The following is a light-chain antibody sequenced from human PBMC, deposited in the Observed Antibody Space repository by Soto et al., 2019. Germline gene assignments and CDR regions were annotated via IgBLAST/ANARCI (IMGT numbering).Light chain of an antibody. Sequence: ENVLTQSPGTLSLSPGERATLSCRASQSVDSSYLAWYQQKPGQAPRLLIYGTSSRATGISDRFSGSGSRTDFALTINRLEPEDFAVYYCQQYDNSLYTFGQGTKLEIK. V-gene: IGKV3-20*01. CDR2: GTS. CDR1: QSVDSSY. J-gene: IGKJ2*01. CDR3: QQYDNSLYT.